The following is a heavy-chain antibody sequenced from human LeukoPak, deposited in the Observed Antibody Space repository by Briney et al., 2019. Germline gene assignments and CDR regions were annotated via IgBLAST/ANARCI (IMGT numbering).Heavy chain of an antibody. CDR3: ARDWPAVINDY. V-gene: IGHV1-18*01. J-gene: IGHJ4*02. CDR1: GYTFTTHG. D-gene: IGHD4-11*01. Sequence: ASVKVSCKTSGYTFTTHGISWVRQAPGQGLEWVGGISTSKGDTNNAQKFKGRLTLTPDRSTSAAHVEMRRMSSDDPAVYYCARDWPAVINDYWGQGTLVTVSS. CDR2: ISTSKGDT.